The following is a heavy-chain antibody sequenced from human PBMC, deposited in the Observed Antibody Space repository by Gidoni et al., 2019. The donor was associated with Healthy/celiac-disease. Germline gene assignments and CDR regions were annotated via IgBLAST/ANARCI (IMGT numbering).Heavy chain of an antibody. CDR2: ISGSGGST. V-gene: IGHV3-23*01. J-gene: IGHJ4*02. CDR3: AKESSGWYRY. D-gene: IGHD6-19*01. CDR1: GFTFISYA. Sequence: EVQLLESGGGLFQPGGSLRLSCAASGFTFISYAMSWVRQAPWKGLEWVSAISGSGGSTYYADTVKGRFTISRDNSKNTLYLQMNSLRAEDTAVYYCAKESSGWYRYWGQGTLVTVSS.